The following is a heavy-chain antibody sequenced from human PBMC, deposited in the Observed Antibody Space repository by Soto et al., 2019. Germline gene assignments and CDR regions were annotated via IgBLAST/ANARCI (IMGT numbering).Heavy chain of an antibody. J-gene: IGHJ4*02. V-gene: IGHV6-1*01. CDR2: TYYRSKWYN. CDR3: ARAPAPLYSSSWYYFDY. D-gene: IGHD6-13*01. CDR1: GDSVSSNSAA. Sequence: SQTLSLTCAISGDSVSSNSAAWNWIRQSPSRGLEWLGRTYYRSKWYNDYAVSVKSRITINPDTSKNQLSLQLNSVTPEDTAVYYCARAPAPLYSSSWYYFDYWGQGTLVTVSS.